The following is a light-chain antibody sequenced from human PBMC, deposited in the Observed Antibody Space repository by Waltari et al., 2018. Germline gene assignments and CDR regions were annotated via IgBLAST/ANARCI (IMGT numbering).Light chain of an antibody. Sequence: QSALTPPASVSGSPGQSITISCTGTSSDVGSYNLVSWDQQHPGKAPKLMIYEGSKRPSGVSNRFSGSKSGNTASLTISGLQAEDEADYYCCSYAGSSTLVFGGGTKLTVL. CDR3: CSYAGSSTLV. J-gene: IGLJ2*01. CDR1: SSDVGSYNL. CDR2: EGS. V-gene: IGLV2-23*01.